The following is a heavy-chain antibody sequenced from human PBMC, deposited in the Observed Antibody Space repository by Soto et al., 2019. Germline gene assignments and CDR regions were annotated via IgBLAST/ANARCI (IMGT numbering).Heavy chain of an antibody. CDR3: AKDPRGGWYGDYFDY. V-gene: IGHV3-23*01. Sequence: GGSLRLSCAASGFTFSSYAMSWVRQAPGKGLEWVSAISGSGGSTYYADSVKGRFTISRDNSKNTLYLQMNSLRAEDTAVYYCAKDPRGGWYGDYFDYWGQGTLVTVSS. J-gene: IGHJ4*02. CDR2: ISGSGGST. CDR1: GFTFSSYA. D-gene: IGHD6-19*01.